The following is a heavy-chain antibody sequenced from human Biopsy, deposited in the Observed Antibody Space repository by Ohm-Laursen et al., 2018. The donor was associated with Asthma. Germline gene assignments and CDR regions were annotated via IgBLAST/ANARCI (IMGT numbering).Heavy chain of an antibody. J-gene: IGHJ3*01. Sequence: SVKVSCKASGYTFIHFAIHWVRQAPGQRLEWMGWINAGDGNTKYSQKFQGRVTITRDTSASTAYMDLRSPRSEDTAMYYCARTYYDFLTGQVNDAFALWGQGTMVTVSS. CDR1: GYTFIHFA. V-gene: IGHV1-3*01. CDR2: INAGDGNT. CDR3: ARTYYDFLTGQVNDAFAL. D-gene: IGHD3-9*01.